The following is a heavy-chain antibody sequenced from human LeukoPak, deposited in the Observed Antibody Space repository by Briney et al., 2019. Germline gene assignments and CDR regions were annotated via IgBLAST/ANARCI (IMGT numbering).Heavy chain of an antibody. J-gene: IGHJ4*02. Sequence: GGSLRLSCAASGFTFSSYAMSWVRQAPGKGVEWVSAISGSGGSTYYADSVKGRFTISRDNSKNTLYLQMNSLRAEDTAVYYCAKEYCSSTSCYIVDYWGQGTLVTVSS. CDR3: AKEYCSSTSCYIVDY. CDR1: GFTFSSYA. V-gene: IGHV3-23*01. D-gene: IGHD2-2*02. CDR2: ISGSGGST.